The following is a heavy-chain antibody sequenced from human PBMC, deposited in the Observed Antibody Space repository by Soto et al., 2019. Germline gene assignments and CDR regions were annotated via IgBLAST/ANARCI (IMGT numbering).Heavy chain of an antibody. D-gene: IGHD4-17*01. CDR2: TRNQAKRYTT. CDR3: ARGATATTNYSYGLDV. CDR1: GFTFSDHY. Sequence: EVQLVESGGGLVQPGGSLRLSCAASGFTFSDHYMDWVRQAPGKGLEWVGRTRNQAKRYTTEYAASVKGRFTISRDDSKNSLFLQMTSLKAEDTAVYYCARGATATTNYSYGLDVWGQGTTVTVSS. J-gene: IGHJ6*02. V-gene: IGHV3-72*01.